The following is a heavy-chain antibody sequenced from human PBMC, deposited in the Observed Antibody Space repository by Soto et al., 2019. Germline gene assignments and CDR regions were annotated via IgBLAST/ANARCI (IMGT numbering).Heavy chain of an antibody. V-gene: IGHV3-33*01. D-gene: IGHD3-3*01. CDR3: ARDMTPWIGYHSGMDV. CDR2: IWYDGSNK. CDR1: GFTFSSYG. J-gene: IGHJ6*02. Sequence: VGSLRLGCAASGFTFSSYGMHWVRQAPGKGLEWVAVIWYDGSNKYYADSVKGRFTISRDNSKNTLYLQMNSLRAKDTAVYYCARDMTPWIGYHSGMDVWGQGTTVTVPS.